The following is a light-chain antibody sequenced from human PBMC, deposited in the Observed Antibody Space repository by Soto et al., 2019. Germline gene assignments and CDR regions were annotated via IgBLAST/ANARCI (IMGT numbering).Light chain of an antibody. J-gene: IGLJ1*01. Sequence: QSVLTQPASVSGSPGQSITFSCTIASSEVGTSNLVSWYQQHPGKAPKFMIYEGSKRPSGVSDRFSASQSGNTASLTISGLQAEDEADYYCFSYAGSPTSYVFGTGTKVTVL. CDR2: EGS. CDR1: SSEVGTSNL. V-gene: IGLV2-23*01. CDR3: FSYAGSPTSYV.